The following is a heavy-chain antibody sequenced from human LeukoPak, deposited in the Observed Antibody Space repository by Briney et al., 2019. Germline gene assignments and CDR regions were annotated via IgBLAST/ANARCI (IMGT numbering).Heavy chain of an antibody. Sequence: SETLSLTCTVSGGSISSYYWSWIRQPPGKGLEWIGYIYYSGSTNYNSSLKSRVTISVDTSKNQFSLKLSSVTAADTAVYYCARDGANWGSHFDYWGQGTLVTVSS. D-gene: IGHD7-27*01. CDR2: IYYSGST. CDR3: ARDGANWGSHFDY. V-gene: IGHV4-59*01. J-gene: IGHJ4*02. CDR1: GGSISSYY.